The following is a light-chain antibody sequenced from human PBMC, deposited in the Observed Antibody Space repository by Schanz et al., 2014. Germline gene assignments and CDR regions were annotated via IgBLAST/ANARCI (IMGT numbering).Light chain of an antibody. J-gene: IGKJ2*01. CDR1: RSISSSY. V-gene: IGKV3-20*01. Sequence: EIVMTQSPATLSSSPGERATLSCRTSRSISSSYLAWYQQKPGQAPKLLIYGASSRASGIPDRFSGSGSGTDFTLTISRLEPEDFAVYYCQHYGSSPPYTFGQGTKLEIK. CDR2: GAS. CDR3: QHYGSSPPYT.